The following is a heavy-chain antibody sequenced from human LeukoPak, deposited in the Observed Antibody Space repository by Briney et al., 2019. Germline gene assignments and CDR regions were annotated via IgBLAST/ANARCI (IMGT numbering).Heavy chain of an antibody. CDR2: ISWNTDRI. V-gene: IGHV3-9*01. J-gene: IGHJ4*02. CDR1: GFIFSSHW. D-gene: IGHD6-19*01. CDR3: AKAHQWLVNVFDH. Sequence: PGGSLRLSCAASGFIFSSHWMNWVRQAPGKGLEWVSGISWNTDRIGYVDSVKGRFTISRDDAMNSLYLQMNSLRDEDTALYYCAKAHQWLVNVFDHWGQGTLVTVSS.